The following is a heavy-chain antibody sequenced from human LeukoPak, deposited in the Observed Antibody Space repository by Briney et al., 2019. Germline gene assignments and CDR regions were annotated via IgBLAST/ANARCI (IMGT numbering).Heavy chain of an antibody. CDR2: INHSGST. J-gene: IGHJ4*02. D-gene: IGHD2-2*01. CDR1: GGSFSGDY. V-gene: IGHV4-34*01. Sequence: SETLSLTCAVYGGSFSGDYWSWIRQPPGKGLEWIGEINHSGSTNYNPSLKSRVTISVDTSKNQFSLKLSSVTAADTAVYYCARGPLRYCSSTSCYASGWYNYWGQGTLVTVSS. CDR3: ARGPLRYCSSTSCYASGWYNY.